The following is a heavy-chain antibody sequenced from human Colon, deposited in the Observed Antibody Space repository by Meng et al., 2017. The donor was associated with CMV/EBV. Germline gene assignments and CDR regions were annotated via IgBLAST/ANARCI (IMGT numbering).Heavy chain of an antibody. V-gene: IGHV1-69*12. CDR2: FIPLFGSG. Sequence: QVQLVQSGVEVKKPXSSVKVSCKASGVSFKNYAVSWVRQAPGQGSEWVGGFIPLFGSGSAAQQFKGRLTVTADESTNTAYMDLRGLTSEDTALYYCELRLEGMSHWGQGTLVTVSS. D-gene: IGHD3-16*01. J-gene: IGHJ4*02. CDR1: GVSFKNYA. CDR3: ELRLEGMSH.